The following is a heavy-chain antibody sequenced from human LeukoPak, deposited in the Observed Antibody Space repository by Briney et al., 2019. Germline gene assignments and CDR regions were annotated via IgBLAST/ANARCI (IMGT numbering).Heavy chain of an antibody. CDR3: AREMNYCSGGSCYPGYFDY. D-gene: IGHD2-15*01. J-gene: IGHJ4*02. CDR1: GGTFSSYA. CDR2: IIPIFGTA. V-gene: IGHV1-69*13. Sequence: SVKVPCKASGGTFSSYAISWVRQAPGQGLEWMGGIIPIFGTANYAQKFQGRVTITADESTSTAYMELSSLRSEDTAVYYCAREMNYCSGGSCYPGYFDYWGQGTLVTVSS.